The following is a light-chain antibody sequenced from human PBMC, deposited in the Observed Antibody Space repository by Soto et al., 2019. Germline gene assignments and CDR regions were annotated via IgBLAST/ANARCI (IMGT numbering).Light chain of an antibody. V-gene: IGKV3-20*01. CDR3: QQYHTSPF. CDR2: GAS. Sequence: EIELTQSPGTLSLSPGERATISCRASQSVSNNYLAWYQQKPGQAPRLLIFGASNRAAGIPDRFTGSGSGTDFTLTISRLEPGDVAVYYCQQYHTSPFFGQGTRLEIK. CDR1: QSVSNNY. J-gene: IGKJ5*01.